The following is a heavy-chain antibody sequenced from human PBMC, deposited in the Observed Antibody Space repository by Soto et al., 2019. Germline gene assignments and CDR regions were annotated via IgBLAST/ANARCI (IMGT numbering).Heavy chain of an antibody. D-gene: IGHD5-12*01. J-gene: IGHJ4*02. CDR1: GFTFSSYA. Sequence: EVQLLESGGGLVQPGGSLRLSCAASGFTFSSYAMSWVRQAPGKGLEWVSAISGSGGSTYYADSVKGRFTISRDNSKNTLYLQMNSLRVEDTAVYYCAKRHSSGYDLFDYWGQGTLVTVSS. CDR3: AKRHSSGYDLFDY. CDR2: ISGSGGST. V-gene: IGHV3-23*01.